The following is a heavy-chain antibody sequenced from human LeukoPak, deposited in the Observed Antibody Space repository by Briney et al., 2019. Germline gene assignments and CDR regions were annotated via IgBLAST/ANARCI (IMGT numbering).Heavy chain of an antibody. CDR1: GFTFSSYG. CDR3: AKYIAPGWARHYGMDV. V-gene: IGHV3-30*18. D-gene: IGHD3-9*01. Sequence: QAGGSLRLSCAASGFTFSSYGMHWVRQAPGKGLEWVGVISYDGSTKYYVDSVKGRFTISRDTSKNTLYLQMNSLRGEDTAVYYCAKYIAPGWARHYGMDVWGQGTTVTVSS. CDR2: ISYDGSTK. J-gene: IGHJ6*02.